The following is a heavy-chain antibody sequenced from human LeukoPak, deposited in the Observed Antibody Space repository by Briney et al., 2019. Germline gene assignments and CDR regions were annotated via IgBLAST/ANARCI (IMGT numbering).Heavy chain of an antibody. J-gene: IGHJ4*02. Sequence: GAAVKVSCQVSGYTLTELFMHWVRQAAGKGLEGMGGFYPEDGETIYAQKFQGRVTMTEDTSTDTAYMELSSLRSEDTAVFFCAPAAAYDILTGLWGRGTLVTVSS. CDR2: FYPEDGET. CDR3: APAAAYDILTGL. CDR1: GYTLTELF. V-gene: IGHV1-24*01. D-gene: IGHD3-9*01.